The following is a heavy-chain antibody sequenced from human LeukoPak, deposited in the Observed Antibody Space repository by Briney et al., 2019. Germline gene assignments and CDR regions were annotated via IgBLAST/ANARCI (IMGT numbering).Heavy chain of an antibody. J-gene: IGHJ4*02. CDR3: LRDLNWSLDQ. Sequence: GGSLRLSCAASGFTFSNYMMHWVRQAPGKGLVWVSRIKSDGIAITYADSVKGRFTISRDNAKNTLYLQMNSLRAEDTAVYYCLRDLNWSLDQWGQGTLVTVSS. CDR2: IKSDGIAI. D-gene: IGHD1-20*01. V-gene: IGHV3-74*01. CDR1: GFTFSNYM.